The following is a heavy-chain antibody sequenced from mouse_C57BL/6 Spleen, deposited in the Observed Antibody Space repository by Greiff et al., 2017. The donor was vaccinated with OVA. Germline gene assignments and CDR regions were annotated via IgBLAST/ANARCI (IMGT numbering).Heavy chain of an antibody. V-gene: IGHV1-26*01. J-gene: IGHJ2*01. CDR3: ARSPLGPYFDY. Sequence: VQLQQSGPELVKPGASVKISCKASGYTFTDYYMNWVKQSHGKSLEWIGDINPNNGGTSYNQKFKGKATLTVDKSSSTAYMELRSLTSEDSAVYYCARSPLGPYFDYWGQGTTLTVSS. CDR2: INPNNGGT. D-gene: IGHD4-1*01. CDR1: GYTFTDYY.